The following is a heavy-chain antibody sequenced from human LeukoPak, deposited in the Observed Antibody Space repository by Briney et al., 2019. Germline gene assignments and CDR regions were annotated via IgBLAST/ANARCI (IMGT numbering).Heavy chain of an antibody. V-gene: IGHV3-23*01. CDR2: ISGSGGGT. CDR1: GFTFSNYA. Sequence: PGGSLRLSCAASGFTFSNYAMNWVRQAPGMGLEWVSGISGSGGGTYYADSVKGRFTISRDNSKNTLYLQMNSLRAEDTAVYYCAKDRATSGDTSGFDYWGRGTLVTVSS. J-gene: IGHJ4*02. CDR3: AKDRATSGDTSGFDY. D-gene: IGHD3-22*01.